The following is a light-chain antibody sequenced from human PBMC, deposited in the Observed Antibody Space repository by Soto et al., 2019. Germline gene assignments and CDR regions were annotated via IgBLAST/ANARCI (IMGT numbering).Light chain of an antibody. CDR1: QSVSTH. V-gene: IGKV1-39*01. Sequence: DIQMTQSPSSLSASVGDRVTITCRASQSVSTHLSWYQQKPGKAPKLLIYGAYRLQSWVSSRFSGRGSGTDFTLTISYLQPEDSATYYCQQSDGTSWTFGQGTKVEIK. J-gene: IGKJ1*01. CDR2: GAY. CDR3: QQSDGTSWT.